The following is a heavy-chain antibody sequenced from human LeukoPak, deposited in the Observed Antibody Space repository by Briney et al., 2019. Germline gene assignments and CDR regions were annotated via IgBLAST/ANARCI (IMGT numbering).Heavy chain of an antibody. CDR2: INHSGST. CDR3: ARHSWYSSRAQYFQH. J-gene: IGHJ1*01. Sequence: SETLSLTCAVYGGSFSGYYWSWIRQPPGKGLEWIGEINHSGSTNYNPSLKSRVTISVDTSKNQFSLKLSSVTAADTAVYYCARHSWYSSRAQYFQHWGQGTLVTVSS. CDR1: GGSFSGYY. V-gene: IGHV4-34*01. D-gene: IGHD6-13*01.